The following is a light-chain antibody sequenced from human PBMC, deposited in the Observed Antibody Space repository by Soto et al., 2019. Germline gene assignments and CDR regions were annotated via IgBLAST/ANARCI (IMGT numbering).Light chain of an antibody. J-gene: IGKJ4*01. CDR3: QHLNSYPLT. CDR1: QGVARY. CDR2: AAS. V-gene: IGKV1-9*01. Sequence: DIQLTQSPSFLSASVGDRVTITCRASQGVARYFAWYQQKAGKAPKLLIHAASTLQSGVSSRFSGSGSGTEFTLTISSLQPEDFATYYCQHLNSYPLTFGGGTKVDIK.